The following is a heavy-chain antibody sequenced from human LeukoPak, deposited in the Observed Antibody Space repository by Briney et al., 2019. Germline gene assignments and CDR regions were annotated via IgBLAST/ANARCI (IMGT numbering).Heavy chain of an antibody. V-gene: IGHV3-23*01. CDR1: GFSFRYYG. CDR3: ARDAYSSSWYYFDY. D-gene: IGHD6-13*01. J-gene: IGHJ4*02. Sequence: GGSLRLSCAASGFSFRYYGMSWVRQAPGKGLEWVSGISGSGGSTYYADSVKGRFTISRDNSKNTMYLQMNSLRAEDTAVYYCARDAYSSSWYYFDYWGQGTLVTVSS. CDR2: ISGSGGST.